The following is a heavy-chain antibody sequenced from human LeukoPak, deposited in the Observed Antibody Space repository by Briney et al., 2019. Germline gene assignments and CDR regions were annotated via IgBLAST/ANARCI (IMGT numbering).Heavy chain of an antibody. Sequence: PGRSLRLSCAAFEFTFSSYGMHWVRQAPGKGLEWVAVIWYDGSNKYYADSVKGRFTISRDNSKNTLYLQMNSLRAEDTAVYYCARAGWSTTRPWFDPWGQGTLVTVSS. V-gene: IGHV3-33*01. CDR1: EFTFSSYG. D-gene: IGHD2-2*01. CDR3: ARAGWSTTRPWFDP. CDR2: IWYDGSNK. J-gene: IGHJ5*02.